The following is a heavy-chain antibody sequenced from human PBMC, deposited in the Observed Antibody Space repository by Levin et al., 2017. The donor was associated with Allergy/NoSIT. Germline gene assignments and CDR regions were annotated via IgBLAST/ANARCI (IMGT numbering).Heavy chain of an antibody. D-gene: IGHD3-22*01. Sequence: SCAASGFTFSSYAMSWVRQAPGKGLEWVSAISGSGGSTYYADSVKGRFTISRDNSKNTLYLQMNSLRAEDTAVYYCAKGYYYDSSGYYYYVYWGQGTLVTVSS. CDR2: ISGSGGST. CDR1: GFTFSSYA. V-gene: IGHV3-23*01. J-gene: IGHJ4*02. CDR3: AKGYYYDSSGYYYYVY.